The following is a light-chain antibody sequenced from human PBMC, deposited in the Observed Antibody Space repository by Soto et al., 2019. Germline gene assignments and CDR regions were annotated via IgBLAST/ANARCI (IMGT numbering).Light chain of an antibody. CDR2: LAS. J-gene: IGKJ1*01. CDR3: HQRQSWPRT. CDR1: QAVNTR. V-gene: IGKV3-11*01. Sequence: EIVLTQSPATLSSFPGDRVTLSCRASQAVNTRLAWYQHKPGQAPRLHIYLASNRAAGVPARFSGSGSGTDFTLTISNVEPEDFAVYSCHQRQSWPRTFGQGTTVDIK.